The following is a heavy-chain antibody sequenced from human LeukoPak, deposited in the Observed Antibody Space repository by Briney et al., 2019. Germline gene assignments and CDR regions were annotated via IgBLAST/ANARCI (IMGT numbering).Heavy chain of an antibody. CDR1: GGSISSGSYY. V-gene: IGHV4-61*02. CDR3: AKGGSAFFSGSPDYYYYYYMDV. Sequence: SETLSLTCTVSGGSISSGSYYWSWIRQPAGKGLEWIGRIYTSGSTNYNPSLKGRVTISVDTSKNQFSLKLSSVTAAGTGVYYCAKGGSAFFSGSPDYYYYYYMDVWGKGTTVTVSS. CDR2: IYTSGST. D-gene: IGHD3-3*01. J-gene: IGHJ6*03.